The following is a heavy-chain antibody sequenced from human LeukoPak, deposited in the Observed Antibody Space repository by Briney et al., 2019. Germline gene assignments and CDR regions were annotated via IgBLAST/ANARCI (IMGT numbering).Heavy chain of an antibody. D-gene: IGHD3-16*01. CDR2: IIPILGIA. V-gene: IGHV1-69*04. CDR3: ARGTSLERGRVLLYYFDY. J-gene: IGHJ4*02. CDR1: GGTFSSYA. Sequence: SVKVSCKASGGTFSSYAISWVRQAPGQGLEWMGRIIPILGIANYAQKFQGRVTITADKFTSTAYMELSSLRSEDTAVYYCARGTSLERGRVLLYYFDYWGQGTLVTVSS.